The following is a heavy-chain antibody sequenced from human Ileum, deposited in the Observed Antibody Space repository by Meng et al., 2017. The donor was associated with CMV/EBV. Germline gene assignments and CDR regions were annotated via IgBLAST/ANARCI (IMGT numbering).Heavy chain of an antibody. V-gene: IGHV4-34*01. CDR1: GESFSHYY. CDR3: ARSTKADCWEVLTY. Sequence: QVHPQQWGAGLFKPSETLTLTCAVYGESFSHYYWTWIRQPPGKGLEWIGEIYRDGTTNYDPSLKSRVSISEDTSKNQFSLKLTSVTAADTAVYYCARSTKADCWEVLTYWGQGTLVTVSS. J-gene: IGHJ4*02. D-gene: IGHD2-21*02. CDR2: IYRDGTT.